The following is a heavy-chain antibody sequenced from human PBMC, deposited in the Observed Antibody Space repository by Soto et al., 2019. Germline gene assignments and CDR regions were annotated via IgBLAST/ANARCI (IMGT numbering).Heavy chain of an antibody. Sequence: QVQLQQWGAGLLKPTETLSLTCAVYGGSISGYYWSWIRQPPEKGLEWIGEINHSGSTNYNPSLKSRVTISVDTSKNLFSLKLSSVTAADTAAYYCARAHGHYDFWSAVYYYYGMDVWGQGTTVTVSS. D-gene: IGHD3-3*01. V-gene: IGHV4-34*01. CDR3: ARAHGHYDFWSAVYYYYGMDV. CDR1: GGSISGYY. J-gene: IGHJ6*02. CDR2: INHSGST.